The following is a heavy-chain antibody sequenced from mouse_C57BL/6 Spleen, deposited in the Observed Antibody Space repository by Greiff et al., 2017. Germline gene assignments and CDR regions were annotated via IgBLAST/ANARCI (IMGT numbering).Heavy chain of an antibody. Sequence: QVQLQQPGAELVKPGASVKLSCKASGYTFTSYWMHWVKQRPGQGLEWIGMIHPNSGSTNYNEKLKSKATLTVDKSSSTAYMQLSSLTSEDSAVYYCARKFLGYFDVWGTGTTVTVSS. J-gene: IGHJ1*03. CDR3: ARKFLGYFDV. CDR2: IHPNSGST. V-gene: IGHV1-64*01. CDR1: GYTFTSYW.